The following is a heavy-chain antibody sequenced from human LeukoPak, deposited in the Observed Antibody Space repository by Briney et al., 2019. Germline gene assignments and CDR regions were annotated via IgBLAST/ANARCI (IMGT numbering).Heavy chain of an antibody. CDR1: GFTFSSYS. CDR3: ARDSWLGSSRIIDY. CDR2: ITSTSRHI. J-gene: IGHJ4*02. V-gene: IGHV3-21*01. Sequence: PGGSLRLSCAASGFTFSSYSMNWVRQAPGKGLEYVSSITSTSRHIYYGDSMRGRFIISRDNARNSLYLQMRNLRAEDTAVYYCARDSWLGSSRIIDYWGQGSLVTVSS. D-gene: IGHD6-6*01.